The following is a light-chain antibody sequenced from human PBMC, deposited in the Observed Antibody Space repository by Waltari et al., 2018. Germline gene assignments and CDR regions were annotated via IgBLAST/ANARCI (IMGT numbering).Light chain of an antibody. J-gene: IGKJ1*01. Sequence: DIQMTQSPATLSASVGDRVTITCRASQSISTWLAWYQQKSGKAPNLLIYEASNLEGGVPSRFSASGSGTEFTLTISSLQPDDIATYYCQHYYNYPETFGQGTKVEIK. CDR3: QHYYNYPET. CDR1: QSISTW. V-gene: IGKV1-5*03. CDR2: EAS.